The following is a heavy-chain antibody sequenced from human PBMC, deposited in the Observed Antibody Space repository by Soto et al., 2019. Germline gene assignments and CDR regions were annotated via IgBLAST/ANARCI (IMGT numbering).Heavy chain of an antibody. CDR1: GGTFSSYT. J-gene: IGHJ4*02. D-gene: IGHD2-15*01. CDR2: IIPVLGIA. CDR3: ARRDGGNMAY. V-gene: IGHV1-69*02. Sequence: QVQLVQSGAEVKKPGSSVKVSCKASGGTFSSYTISWVRQAPGQGLEWMGRIIPVLGIANYAQKFQGRVTITADKSTSTAYMELSSLRSEDTAVYYCARRDGGNMAYWGQGTLVTVSS.